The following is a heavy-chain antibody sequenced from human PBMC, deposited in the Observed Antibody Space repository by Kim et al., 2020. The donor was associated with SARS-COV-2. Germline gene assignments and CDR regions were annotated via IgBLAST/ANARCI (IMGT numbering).Heavy chain of an antibody. D-gene: IGHD3-10*01. Sequence: GESLKISCKGSGYSFTSYWIGWVRQMPGKGLEWMGIIYPGDSDTRYSPSFQGQVTISADKSISTAYLQWSSLKASDTAMYYCARHGIWFGELLPSGMDVWGQGTTVTVSS. CDR3: ARHGIWFGELLPSGMDV. V-gene: IGHV5-51*01. J-gene: IGHJ6*02. CDR1: GYSFTSYW. CDR2: IYPGDSDT.